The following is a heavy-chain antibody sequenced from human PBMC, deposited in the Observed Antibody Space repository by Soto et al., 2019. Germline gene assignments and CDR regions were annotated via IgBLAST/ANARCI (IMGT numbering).Heavy chain of an antibody. J-gene: IGHJ4*02. CDR3: ARDLRGIQDRYYFDN. CDR1: GFAFNKYS. CDR2: ILYDGGNK. Sequence: QVQLVESGGGVVQPGRSLRLSCAASGFAFNKYSMHWVRQAPGKGLEWVGVILYDGGNKYYADSVKCRLTISRDNPKNTLYLQVNSLRGDDTAIYYCARDLRGIQDRYYFDNWGRGTLVTVSS. D-gene: IGHD5-18*01. V-gene: IGHV3-30-3*01.